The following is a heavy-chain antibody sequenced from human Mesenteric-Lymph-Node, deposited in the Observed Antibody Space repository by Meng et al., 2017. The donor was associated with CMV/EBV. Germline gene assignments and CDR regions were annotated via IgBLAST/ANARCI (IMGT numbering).Heavy chain of an antibody. CDR1: GFTFSSYS. CDR2: ISPTNAYI. D-gene: IGHD3-3*01. J-gene: IGHJ4*02. CDR3: ATHGDSRFLEWFFSDS. Sequence: GESLKISCSASGFTFSSYSMIWVRQASGKGLEWIASISPTNAYIYYAHSVRGRFTLSRDNAKNSLYLQMDSVRAEDTAVYYCATHGDSRFLEWFFSDSWGQGTLVTVSS. V-gene: IGHV3-21*06.